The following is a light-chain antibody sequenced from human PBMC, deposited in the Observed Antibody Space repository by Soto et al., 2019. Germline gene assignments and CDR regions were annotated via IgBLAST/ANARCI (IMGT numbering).Light chain of an antibody. CDR2: SAS. V-gene: IGKV1-39*01. Sequence: DIQVTQSPSSLSASVGDRVTITCRASRSISRYLNWYQQKPGKAPKLLIYSASSLQSGVPSRFSVSGSGQDLTLTINSLQPEDFATYYCQQTYSTQRTLGQGTKVDIK. CDR3: QQTYSTQRT. CDR1: RSISRY. J-gene: IGKJ1*01.